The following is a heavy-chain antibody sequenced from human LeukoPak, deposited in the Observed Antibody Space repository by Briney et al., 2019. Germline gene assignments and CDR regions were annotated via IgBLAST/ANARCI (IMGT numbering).Heavy chain of an antibody. CDR2: INSDGSRT. D-gene: IGHD6-13*01. CDR3: ARGSWSAADTNIDY. CDR1: GFTLSTYW. J-gene: IGHJ4*02. V-gene: IGHV3-74*01. Sequence: GGSLRLSCAASGFTLSTYWMHWVRQGPGKGLVWVSCINSDGSRTTYADSVKGRFTIPRDNAKNTLYLQMNTLRAEDTAVYYCARGSWSAADTNIDYWGQGTLVTVSS.